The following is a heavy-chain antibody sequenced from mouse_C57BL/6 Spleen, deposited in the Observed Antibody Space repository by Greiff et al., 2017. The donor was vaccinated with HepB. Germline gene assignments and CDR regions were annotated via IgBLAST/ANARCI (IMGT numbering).Heavy chain of an antibody. J-gene: IGHJ4*01. Sequence: DVKLQESGPGLVKPSQSLSLTCSVTGYSITSGYYWNWIRQFPGNKLEWMGYISYDGSNNYNPSLKNRISITRDTSKNQFFLKLNSVTTEDTATYYCARVPSPLTTVAGYAMDYWGQGTSVTVSS. CDR3: ARVPSPLTTVAGYAMDY. D-gene: IGHD1-1*01. CDR1: GYSITSGYY. CDR2: ISYDGSN. V-gene: IGHV3-6*01.